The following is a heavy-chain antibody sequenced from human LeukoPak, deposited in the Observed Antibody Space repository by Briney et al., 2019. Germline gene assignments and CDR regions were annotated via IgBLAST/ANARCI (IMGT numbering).Heavy chain of an antibody. CDR2: IRSDGSNK. V-gene: IGHV3-30*02. J-gene: IGHJ6*04. D-gene: IGHD3-10*01. Sequence: GGSLRLSCAASGFTFSSYGMHWVRQSPGKGLEWVAFIRSDGSNKYYADSVKGRFTISRDSAKNMLFLQMNRLRAEDTAVYYCAKSPYFYNSGRSVDVWGKGTTVTVSS. CDR3: AKSPYFYNSGRSVDV. CDR1: GFTFSSYG.